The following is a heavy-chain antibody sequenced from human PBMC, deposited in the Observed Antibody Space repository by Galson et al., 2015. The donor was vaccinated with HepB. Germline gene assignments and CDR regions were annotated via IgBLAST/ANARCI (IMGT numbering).Heavy chain of an antibody. J-gene: IGHJ4*02. CDR2: IWYDGSNK. D-gene: IGHD2-2*01. V-gene: IGHV3-33*08. CDR1: GFTFSSYG. CDR3: ARGGYDQRFDY. Sequence: SLRLSCAASGFTFSSYGMHWVRQAPGKGLEWVAVIWYDGSNKYYADSVKGRFTISRDNSKNTLYLQMNSLRAEDTAVYYCARGGYDQRFDYWGQGTLVTVSS.